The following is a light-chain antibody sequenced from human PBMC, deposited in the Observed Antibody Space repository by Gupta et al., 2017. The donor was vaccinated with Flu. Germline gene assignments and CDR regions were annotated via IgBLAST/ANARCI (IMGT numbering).Light chain of an antibody. CDR3: QQRSNWPPK. CDR1: QSVSSY. V-gene: IGKV3-11*01. J-gene: IGKJ1*01. Sequence: GERATLSCRASQSVSSYLSWYQQKPGQAPRLLIYDASNRATGIPARFSGSGSGTDFTLTISSLEPEDFAVYYCQQRSNWPPKFGQGTKVEIK. CDR2: DAS.